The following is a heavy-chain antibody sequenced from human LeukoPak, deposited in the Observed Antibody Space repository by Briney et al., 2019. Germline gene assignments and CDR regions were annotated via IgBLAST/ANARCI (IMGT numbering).Heavy chain of an antibody. Sequence: GGSLRLSCAASGFTFSSYDMHWVRQATGKGLEWVSAIGTAGDTYYPGSVKGRFTISRESAKNSLYLQMNSLRAGDTAVYYCARAGRYSGYSGYYYYGMDVWGQGTTVTVSS. V-gene: IGHV3-13*01. D-gene: IGHD5-12*01. J-gene: IGHJ6*02. CDR2: IGTAGDT. CDR3: ARAGRYSGYSGYYYYGMDV. CDR1: GFTFSSYD.